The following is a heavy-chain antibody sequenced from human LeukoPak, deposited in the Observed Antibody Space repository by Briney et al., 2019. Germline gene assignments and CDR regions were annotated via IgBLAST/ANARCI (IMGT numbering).Heavy chain of an antibody. CDR3: ARDPVEISYDD. V-gene: IGHV3-11*04. D-gene: IGHD5-24*01. Sequence: PGGSLRLSCAASGFTFSDYYMSWIRQAPGKGLEWVSYISSSGSSIYYADSVRGRFTISRDNAKNSLYLQMISLRAEDTAVYYCARDPVEISYDDWGQGTLVTVSS. CDR2: ISSSGSSI. CDR1: GFTFSDYY. J-gene: IGHJ4*02.